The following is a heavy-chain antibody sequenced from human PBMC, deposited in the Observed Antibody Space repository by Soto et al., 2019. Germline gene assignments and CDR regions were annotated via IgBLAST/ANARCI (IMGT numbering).Heavy chain of an antibody. V-gene: IGHV4-30-2*01. CDR3: ARVWGYSYGLASDI. J-gene: IGHJ3*02. CDR2: IYHSGST. CDR1: GGSISSGGDS. D-gene: IGHD5-18*01. Sequence: QLQLQESGSGLVKPSQTLSLTCAVSGGSISSGGDSWSRIRQPPGKGLEWIGYIYHSGSTYYNPSLKSRVTISVDRSKSQFSLKLSSVTAADTAVYYCARVWGYSYGLASDIWGQGTMVTVSS.